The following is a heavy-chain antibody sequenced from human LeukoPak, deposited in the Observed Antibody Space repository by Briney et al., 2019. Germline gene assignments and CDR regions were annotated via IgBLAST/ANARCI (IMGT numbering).Heavy chain of an antibody. Sequence: SETLSLTCTVSGGSISSYYWSWIRQPPGKGLEWIGYIYYSGSTNYNPSLKSRVTISVDTSKNQFSLKLSSVTAADTAVYYCASLGSSSSEHWGQGTLVTVSS. J-gene: IGHJ1*01. V-gene: IGHV4-59*01. CDR3: ASLGSSSSEH. D-gene: IGHD6-6*01. CDR1: GGSISSYY. CDR2: IYYSGST.